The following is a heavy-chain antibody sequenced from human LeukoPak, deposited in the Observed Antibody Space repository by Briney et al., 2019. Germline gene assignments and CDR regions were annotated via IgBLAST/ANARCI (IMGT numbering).Heavy chain of an antibody. Sequence: GGSLRLSCVVSGFTFSRYEMNWVRQAPGQGLEWVSYISSSGTTIHYADSVKGRFTVSRDNAKSSLFLQMNSLRVEDTGVYYSAREKDSCHGDCSDYWGQGTLVTVSS. CDR3: AREKDSCHGDCSDY. V-gene: IGHV3-48*03. J-gene: IGHJ4*02. CDR2: ISSSGTTI. D-gene: IGHD2-21*02. CDR1: GFTFSRYE.